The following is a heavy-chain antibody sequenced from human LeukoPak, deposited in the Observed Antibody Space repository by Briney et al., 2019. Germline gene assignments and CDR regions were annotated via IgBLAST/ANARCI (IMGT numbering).Heavy chain of an antibody. CDR1: GFTFSNYW. V-gene: IGHV3-7*01. CDR2: IKQDGSEK. J-gene: IGHJ4*02. Sequence: PGGSLRLSCAASGFTFSNYWMSWVRQAPGKGLEWVANIKQDGSEKYYVDSVKGRFTISRDNAKNSLYLQMNNLRDEDTAVYYCASHLRDYWGQGTLVTVSS. CDR3: ASHLRDY.